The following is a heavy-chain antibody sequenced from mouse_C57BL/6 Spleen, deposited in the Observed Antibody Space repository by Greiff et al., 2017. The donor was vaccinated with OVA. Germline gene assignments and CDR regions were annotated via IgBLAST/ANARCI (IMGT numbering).Heavy chain of an antibody. CDR2: IWSGGST. CDR1: GFSLTSYG. V-gene: IGHV2-4*01. Sequence: VKLQESGPGLVQPSQSLSITCTVSGFSLTSYGVHWVRQPPGKGLGWLGVIWSGGSTGYNAAFIFRLSISKDNSKSQVFFKMNSLQADDTAIYYCATSKGARDYWGQGTSGTGSS. CDR3: ATSKGARDY. J-gene: IGHJ4*01.